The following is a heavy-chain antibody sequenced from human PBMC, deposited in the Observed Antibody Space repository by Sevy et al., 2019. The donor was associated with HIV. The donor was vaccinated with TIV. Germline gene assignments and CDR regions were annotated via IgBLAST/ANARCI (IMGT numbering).Heavy chain of an antibody. CDR1: GFTFSSYN. CDR3: ARDPVDGNWYIDL. V-gene: IGHV3-48*02. CDR2: IRDGGNDI. J-gene: IGHJ2*01. Sequence: GGSLRLSCVASGFTFSSYNMNWVRQAPGKGLEWVSFIRDGGNDILYADSVKGRFIISRDNAKNSVYLQMESLRDDDTALYFCARDPVDGNWYIDLWGRGTLVTVSS.